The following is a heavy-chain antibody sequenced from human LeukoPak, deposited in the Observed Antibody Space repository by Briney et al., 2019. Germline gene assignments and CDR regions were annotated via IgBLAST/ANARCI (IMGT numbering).Heavy chain of an antibody. Sequence: GASVKVSCKASGGTFSSYAISWVRQAPGQGLEWMGGIIPIFGTANYAQKFQGRVTITADESTSTAYMELSSLRSEDTAVYYCARQYDYGDYMDVWGKGTTVTVSS. CDR2: IIPIFGTA. CDR3: ARQYDYGDYMDV. J-gene: IGHJ6*03. CDR1: GGTFSSYA. V-gene: IGHV1-69*13. D-gene: IGHD4-17*01.